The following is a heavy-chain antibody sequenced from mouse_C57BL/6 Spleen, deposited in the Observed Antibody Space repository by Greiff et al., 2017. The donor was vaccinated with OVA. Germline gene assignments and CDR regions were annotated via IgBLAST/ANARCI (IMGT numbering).Heavy chain of an antibody. CDR2: INPGSGGT. J-gene: IGHJ4*01. CDR1: GYAFTNYL. Sequence: QVQLQQSGAELVRPGTSVKVSCKASGYAFTNYLIEWVKQRPGQGLEWIGVINPGSGGTNYNEKFKGKATLTADKSSSTAYMQLSSLTSEDSAVYVCARDLHYAMDYWGQGTSVTVSS. D-gene: IGHD2-1*01. V-gene: IGHV1-54*01. CDR3: ARDLHYAMDY.